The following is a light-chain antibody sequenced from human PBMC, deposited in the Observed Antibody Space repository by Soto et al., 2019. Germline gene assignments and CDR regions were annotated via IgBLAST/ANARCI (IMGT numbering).Light chain of an antibody. CDR2: GAS. CDR1: ESVSSN. CDR3: QQYHRWPPYT. V-gene: IGKV3-15*01. Sequence: EIVMTQSPATLSVFPGERATLSCRASESVSSNLAWYQQKPGQAPRLLIFGASTRATGIPARFSGSGSGTELTLTISSLQSEDFAVYYCQQYHRWPPYTFGQGTKLEIK. J-gene: IGKJ2*01.